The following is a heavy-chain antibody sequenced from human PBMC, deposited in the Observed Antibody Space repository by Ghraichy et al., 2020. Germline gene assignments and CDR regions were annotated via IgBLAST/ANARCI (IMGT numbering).Heavy chain of an antibody. D-gene: IGHD6-6*01. CDR1: GGSISSYY. J-gene: IGHJ4*02. CDR3: AVLYSSSSYFDY. CDR2: IYYSGST. Sequence: SETLSLTCTVSGGSISSYYWSWIRQPPGKGLEWIGYIYYSGSTNYNPSLKSRVTISVDTSKNQFSLKLSSVTAADTAVYYCAVLYSSSSYFDYWGQGTLVTVSS. V-gene: IGHV4-59*08.